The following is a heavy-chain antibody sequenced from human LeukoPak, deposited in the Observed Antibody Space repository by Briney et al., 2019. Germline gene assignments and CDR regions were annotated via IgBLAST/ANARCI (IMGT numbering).Heavy chain of an antibody. CDR2: SFYTGTT. CDR3: ASITGTTLGAFDI. CDR1: GDSISTYY. J-gene: IGHJ3*02. V-gene: IGHV4-59*08. D-gene: IGHD1-7*01. Sequence: PSETPSLTCIVSGDSISTYYWSWIRQSPGKGMEWIGYSFYTGTTNYNPSLQSRVTISPDTSKNQISLKLTSVTAADTAVYYCASITGTTLGAFDIWGQGTMVTVSS.